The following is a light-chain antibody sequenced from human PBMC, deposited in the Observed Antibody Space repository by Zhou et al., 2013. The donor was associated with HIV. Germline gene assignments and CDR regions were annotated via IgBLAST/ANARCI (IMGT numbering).Light chain of an antibody. J-gene: IGKJ2*01. CDR2: DAS. CDR1: QNVRNY. V-gene: IGKV3-11*01. Sequence: ETVLTQSPATLSLSPGDRATLSCRASQNVRNYLAWYQHKPGQAPRLLIYDASKRATGIPARFSGSGSGTDFTLTISSLEPEDFAVYYCQSYSDWPPLYTFGQGTKLEIK. CDR3: QSYSDWPPLYT.